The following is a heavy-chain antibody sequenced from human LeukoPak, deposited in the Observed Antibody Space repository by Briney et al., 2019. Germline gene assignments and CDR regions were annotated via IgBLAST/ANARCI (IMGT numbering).Heavy chain of an antibody. Sequence: GALRLSCAASGFSFSSYYMSWVRQAPGKGLEWVALINPDGSERYYVDSVEGRFTISRDNAKNSLYLQMDSLRDDDTAMYFCTRDLAAVPGPRMDVWGQGTTVTVSS. CDR3: TRDLAAVPGPRMDV. J-gene: IGHJ6*02. CDR1: GFSFSSYY. CDR2: INPDGSER. V-gene: IGHV3-7*03. D-gene: IGHD6-19*01.